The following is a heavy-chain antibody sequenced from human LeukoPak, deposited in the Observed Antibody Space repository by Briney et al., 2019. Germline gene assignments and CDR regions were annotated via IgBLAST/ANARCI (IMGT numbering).Heavy chain of an antibody. CDR2: IYYSGST. Sequence: SETLSLTCTVSAGSISSTSHYWGWIRQPPGKGLEWIGSIYYSGSTYFNPSLKSRLTLSVDTSKDQFSLRLSSVTAADTAIYYCARFRREVVIKAFDFWGQGTLVTVSS. CDR1: AGSISSTSHY. J-gene: IGHJ4*02. CDR3: ARFRREVVIKAFDF. V-gene: IGHV4-39*01. D-gene: IGHD3-22*01.